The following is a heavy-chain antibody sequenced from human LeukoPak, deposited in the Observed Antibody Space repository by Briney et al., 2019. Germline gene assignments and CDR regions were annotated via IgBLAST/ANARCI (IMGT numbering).Heavy chain of an antibody. CDR2: MNPNSANT. J-gene: IGHJ3*02. D-gene: IGHD2-2*03. CDR1: GYTFTSYD. CDR3: ARDYGYSPSTQNDAFDI. Sequence: ASVKVSCKSSGYTFTSYDINWVRQASGQGLEWMGWMNPNSANTGYAQKFQGRVTMTRDPSTSTAYMELSGLTSEDTGVYYCARDYGYSPSTQNDAFDIWGQGTMVTVSS. V-gene: IGHV1-8*01.